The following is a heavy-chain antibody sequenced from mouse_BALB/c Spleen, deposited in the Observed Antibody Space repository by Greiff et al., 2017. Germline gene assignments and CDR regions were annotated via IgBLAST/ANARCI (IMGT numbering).Heavy chain of an antibody. CDR3: ARRDGNYDYFDD. J-gene: IGHJ2*01. CDR2: INPGSGGT. CDR1: GYAFTNYL. Sequence: VQLQQSGAELVRPGTSVKVSCKASGYAFTNYLIEWVKQRPGQGLEWIGVINPGSGGTNYNEKFKGKATLTADKSSSTAYMQLSSLTSDDSAVYFCARRDGNYDYFDDWGQGTTLTVSS. V-gene: IGHV1-54*01. D-gene: IGHD2-1*01.